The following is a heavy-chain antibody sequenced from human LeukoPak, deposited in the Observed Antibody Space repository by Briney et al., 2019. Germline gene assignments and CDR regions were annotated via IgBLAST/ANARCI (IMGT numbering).Heavy chain of an antibody. CDR3: AKAPHIVVVTAILRFDY. D-gene: IGHD2-21*02. CDR2: ISGSGGST. J-gene: IGHJ4*02. Sequence: GGSLRLSCAASGFTFSSYSMNWVRQAPGKGLEWVSAISGSGGSTYYADSVKGRFTISRDNSKNTLYLQMNSLRVEDTAVYYCAKAPHIVVVTAILRFDYWGQGTLVTVSS. V-gene: IGHV3-23*01. CDR1: GFTFSSYS.